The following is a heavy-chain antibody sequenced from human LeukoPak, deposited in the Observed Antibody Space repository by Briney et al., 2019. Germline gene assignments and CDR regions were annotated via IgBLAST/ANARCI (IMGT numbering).Heavy chain of an antibody. CDR2: IYYSGST. Sequence: SETLSLTCTVSGGSISSYYWSWIRQPPGKGLEWIGYIYYSGSTNYNPSLKSRVTISVDTSKNQFSLKLSSVTAADTAVYYCRLSYYYDSSGYYGGDPFDYWGQGTLVTVSS. V-gene: IGHV4-59*08. J-gene: IGHJ4*02. CDR1: GGSISSYY. CDR3: RLSYYYDSSGYYGGDPFDY. D-gene: IGHD3-22*01.